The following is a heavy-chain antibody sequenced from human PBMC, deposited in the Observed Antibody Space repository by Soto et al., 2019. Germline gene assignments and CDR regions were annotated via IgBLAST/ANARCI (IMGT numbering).Heavy chain of an antibody. CDR1: GYTFTSYA. J-gene: IGHJ5*02. CDR3: ARDRDSSSGWYNWFDP. V-gene: IGHV1-3*01. D-gene: IGHD6-19*01. CDR2: INAGNGNT. Sequence: GASVKVSCKASGYTFTSYAMHWVRQAPGQRLEWMGWINAGNGNTKYSQKFQGRVTITRDTSASTAYMELSSLRSEDTAVYYCARDRDSSSGWYNWFDPWGQGTLVTVSS.